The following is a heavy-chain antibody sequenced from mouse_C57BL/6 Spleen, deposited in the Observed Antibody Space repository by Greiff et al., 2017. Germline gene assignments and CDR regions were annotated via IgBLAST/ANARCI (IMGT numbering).Heavy chain of an antibody. V-gene: IGHV5-17*01. D-gene: IGHD2-12*01. CDR2: ISSGSSTI. Sequence: EVQVVESGGGLVKPGGSLKLSCAASGFTFSDYGMHWVRQAPEKGLEWVAYISSGSSTIYYADTVKGRFTISRDNAKNTLFLQMTSLRSEDSAMYYCARGVPVRRYFDVWGTGTTVTVSS. CDR3: ARGVPVRRYFDV. CDR1: GFTFSDYG. J-gene: IGHJ1*03.